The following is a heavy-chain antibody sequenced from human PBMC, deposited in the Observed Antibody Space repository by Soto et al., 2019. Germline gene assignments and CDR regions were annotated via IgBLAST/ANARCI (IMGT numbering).Heavy chain of an antibody. J-gene: IGHJ4*02. Sequence: QVHLVQSGAAVKKPGASVKISCKASGFTFTTFYMHWVRQAPGQGLEWMGMITPGGGSTSYAQKFKGRVTMTRDTSTTTVSMDLSSLRSEDTPVYYCARATYYYGSGSFRFDYWGQGTLVTVSS. D-gene: IGHD3-10*01. V-gene: IGHV1-46*03. CDR3: ARATYYYGSGSFRFDY. CDR1: GFTFTTFY. CDR2: ITPGGGST.